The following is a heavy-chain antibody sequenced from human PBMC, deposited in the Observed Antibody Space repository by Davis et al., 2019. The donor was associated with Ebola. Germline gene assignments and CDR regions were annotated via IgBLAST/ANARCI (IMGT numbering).Heavy chain of an antibody. CDR2: INWNSGST. CDR3: ARGGIAAAPSYYYYGMDV. CDR1: GFTFDDYG. J-gene: IGHJ6*02. Sequence: GESLKISCAASGFTFDDYGMSWVRQAPGKGLEWVSGINWNSGSTGYADSVKGRFTISRDNAKNSLYLQMNSLRAEDTALYHCARGGIAAAPSYYYYGMDVWGQGTTVTVSS. V-gene: IGHV3-20*01. D-gene: IGHD6-13*01.